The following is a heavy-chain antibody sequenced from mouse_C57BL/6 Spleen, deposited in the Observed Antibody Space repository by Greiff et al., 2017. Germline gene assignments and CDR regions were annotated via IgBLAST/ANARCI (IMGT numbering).Heavy chain of an antibody. CDR2: FYPGSGSI. CDR1: GYTFTEYS. J-gene: IGHJ4*01. V-gene: IGHV1-62-2*01. CDR3: AKHESRDYAMDD. Sequence: QVQLQQSGAELVKPGASVKLSCKASGYTFTEYSIHWVKQRPGQGLEWIGWFYPGSGSIKYNEKFKDKATLTADKSSSTAYMELRRLTSEDSEVYFSAKHESRDYAMDDGGKGTSVTVSS.